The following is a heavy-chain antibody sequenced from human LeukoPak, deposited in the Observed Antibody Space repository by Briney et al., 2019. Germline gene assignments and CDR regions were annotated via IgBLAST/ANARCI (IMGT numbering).Heavy chain of an antibody. J-gene: IGHJ4*02. Sequence: SETLSLTCSVSGGSISSYYWSWMRQPPAKGLVWIGDIQYSGSRESTNYKPYRKSRVTISVDTSKKQSSLKLSSVTAADTAVYYCARTTHRSGWNWGEGNLVTVSS. CDR2: IQYSGSREST. CDR1: GGSISSYY. D-gene: IGHD6-19*01. CDR3: ARTTHRSGWN. V-gene: IGHV4-59*01.